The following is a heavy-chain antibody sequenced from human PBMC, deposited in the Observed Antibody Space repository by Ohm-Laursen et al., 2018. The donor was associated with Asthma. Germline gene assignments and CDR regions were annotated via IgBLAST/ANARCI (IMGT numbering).Heavy chain of an antibody. CDR2: ISTASSFI. D-gene: IGHD1-14*01. CDR1: GYTFSRYS. Sequence: SLRLSCAASGYTFSRYSIHWVRQIPGKGLEWVASISTASSFIYYADSVRGRFTVSRDNAKNSLYLQMNNLRPEDTALYYCTKDLLPGGADVWGQGTTVTVSS. CDR3: TKDLLPGGADV. J-gene: IGHJ6*02. V-gene: IGHV3-21*04.